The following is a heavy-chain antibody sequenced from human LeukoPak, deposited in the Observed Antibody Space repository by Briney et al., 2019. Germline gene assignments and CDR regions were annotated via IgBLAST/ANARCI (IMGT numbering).Heavy chain of an antibody. CDR2: ISGDYGYT. CDR1: GYTFNSHV. D-gene: IGHD1-26*01. Sequence: GASVKVSCKASGYTFNSHVISWIRQAPGQGPEWMGWISGDYGYTKYAQKFQGRVTMTTDTSTDTSYMELRSLRSDDTAVYYCARNKTTGGGGYDYWGQGTLITVSS. V-gene: IGHV1-18*04. J-gene: IGHJ4*02. CDR3: ARNKTTGGGGYDY.